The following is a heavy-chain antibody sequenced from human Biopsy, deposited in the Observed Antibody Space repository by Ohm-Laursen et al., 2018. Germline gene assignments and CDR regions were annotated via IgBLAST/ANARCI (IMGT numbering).Heavy chain of an antibody. CDR3: ARPPWGHAYGYYNGMDV. CDR2: ISGSGVTK. CDR1: GFTFGDYY. D-gene: IGHD3-10*01. Sequence: PRLSCSASGFTFGDYYMSWIRQAPGKGLEWLSYISGSGVTKMYADSVKGRFTVSRDNAKNSLYLQMDRLRAEDTAVYYCARPPWGHAYGYYNGMDVWGQGTTVIVSS. J-gene: IGHJ6*02. V-gene: IGHV3-11*01.